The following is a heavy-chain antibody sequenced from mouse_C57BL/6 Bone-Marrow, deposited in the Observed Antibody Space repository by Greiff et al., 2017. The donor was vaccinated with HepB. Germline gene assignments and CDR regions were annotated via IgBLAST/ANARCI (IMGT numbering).Heavy chain of an antibody. D-gene: IGHD1-1*01. CDR3: AILVITTVYYAMDY. J-gene: IGHJ4*01. V-gene: IGHV2-2*01. Sequence: QVQLKESGPGLVQPSQSLSITCTVSGFSLTSYGVHWVRQSPGKGLEWLGVIWSGGSTDYNAAFISRLSISKDNSKSQVFFKMNSLQADDTAIYYCAILVITTVYYAMDYWGQGTSVTVSS. CDR1: GFSLTSYG. CDR2: IWSGGST.